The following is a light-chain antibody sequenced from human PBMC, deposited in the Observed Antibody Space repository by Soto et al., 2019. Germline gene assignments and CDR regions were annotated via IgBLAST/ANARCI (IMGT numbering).Light chain of an antibody. CDR2: DVT. CDR3: SSYTSSSTLV. CDR1: TSDVGAYNY. Sequence: QSALTQPASVSGSLGQSITISCTGTTSDVGAYNYVSWYQQHPGKAPQLVIYDVTNRPSVVSNRFSGSKSGNTASLTISGLQAEDEADYYCSSYTSSSTLVFGGGTKLTVL. V-gene: IGLV2-14*03. J-gene: IGLJ3*02.